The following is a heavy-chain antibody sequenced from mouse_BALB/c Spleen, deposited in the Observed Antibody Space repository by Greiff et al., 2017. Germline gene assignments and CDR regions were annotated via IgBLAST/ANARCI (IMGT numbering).Heavy chain of an antibody. CDR3: NAYYYGSSYWYFDV. V-gene: IGHV14-4*02. CDR2: IDPENGDT. J-gene: IGHJ1*01. CDR1: GFNIKDYY. D-gene: IGHD1-1*01. Sequence: EVQLQQSGAELVRPGASVKLSCTASGFNIKDYYMHWVKQRPEQGLEWIGWIDPENGDTEYAPKFQGKATMTADTSSNTAYLQLSSLTSEDTAVYYCNAYYYGSSYWYFDVWGAGTTVTVSS.